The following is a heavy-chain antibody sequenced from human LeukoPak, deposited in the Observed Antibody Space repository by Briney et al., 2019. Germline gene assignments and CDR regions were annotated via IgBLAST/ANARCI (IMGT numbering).Heavy chain of an antibody. CDR1: GFTFSSYS. V-gene: IGHV3-21*01. CDR3: ARVIYSVPDY. D-gene: IGHD4-11*01. CDR2: ISNSSTYI. Sequence: GGSLRLSCAASGFTFSSYSMNWVRQAPGKGLEWVSSISNSSTYIYYADSVKGRFTISRDNAKNSLYLQMNSLRAEDTAVYYCARVIYSVPDYWGQGTLVTVSS. J-gene: IGHJ4*02.